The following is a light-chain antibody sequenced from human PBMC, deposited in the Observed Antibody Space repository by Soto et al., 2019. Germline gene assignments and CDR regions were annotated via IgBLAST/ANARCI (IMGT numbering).Light chain of an antibody. V-gene: IGLV1-44*01. Sequence: QSVLTQPPSASGTPGQRVTISCSGSSSNIGSYTVNWYQQLPGTAPKLLIYSNNQRPSGVPDRFSGSKSGTSVSLAISGLQSEDEADYYCAAWDDGLNGVVFGGGTKLTVL. J-gene: IGLJ2*01. CDR1: SSNIGSYT. CDR2: SNN. CDR3: AAWDDGLNGVV.